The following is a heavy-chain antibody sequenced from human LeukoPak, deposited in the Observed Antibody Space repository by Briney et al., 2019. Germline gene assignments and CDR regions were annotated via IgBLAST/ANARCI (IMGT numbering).Heavy chain of an antibody. CDR2: MNPNSGNT. Sequence: ASVKVSCKASGYTFTSYGISWVRQATGQGLEWMGWMNPNSGNTGYAQKFQGRVTMTRNTSISTAYMELSSLRSEDTAVYYCARGDYYGSGSYSAAFDIWGQGTMVTVSS. V-gene: IGHV1-8*02. D-gene: IGHD3-10*01. J-gene: IGHJ3*02. CDR3: ARGDYYGSGSYSAAFDI. CDR1: GYTFTSYG.